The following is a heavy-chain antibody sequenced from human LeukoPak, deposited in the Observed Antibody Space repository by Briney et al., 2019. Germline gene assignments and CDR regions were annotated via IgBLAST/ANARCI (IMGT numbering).Heavy chain of an antibody. Sequence: GGSLRLSCAASGFTLSSYEMNWVRQAPGKGLEWVANIKEDGSEKYYVDSVKGRFTISRDNAKNSLYLQMNSLRAEDTAVYYCARADYYGSGSYYWKWGQGTLVTVSS. CDR3: ARADYYGSGSYYWK. V-gene: IGHV3-7*01. J-gene: IGHJ4*02. D-gene: IGHD3-10*01. CDR1: GFTLSSYE. CDR2: IKEDGSEK.